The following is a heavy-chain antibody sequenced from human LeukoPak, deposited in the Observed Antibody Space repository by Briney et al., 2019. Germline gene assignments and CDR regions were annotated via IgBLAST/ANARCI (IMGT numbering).Heavy chain of an antibody. D-gene: IGHD6-13*01. CDR2: ISTYNGNT. CDR3: ARDLGGGYSSSWVDY. Sequence: VASVKVSCKASGYTFTSYGISWVRQAPGQGLEWMGWISTYNGNTRYAQKLQGRGTMTTDTSTSTAYMELRSLRSDDTAVYYCARDLGGGYSSSWVDYWGQGTLVTVSS. J-gene: IGHJ4*02. CDR1: GYTFTSYG. V-gene: IGHV1-18*01.